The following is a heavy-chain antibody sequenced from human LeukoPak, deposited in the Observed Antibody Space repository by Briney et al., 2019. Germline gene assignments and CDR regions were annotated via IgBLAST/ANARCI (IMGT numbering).Heavy chain of an antibody. J-gene: IGHJ5*02. CDR2: MNPNSGNT. V-gene: IGHV1-8*01. D-gene: IGHD3-10*01. CDR3: ARGRLTYYYGSWSYYYWFDP. CDR1: GYTFTSYD. Sequence: ASVKVSCKASGYTFTSYDNNWVRQATGQGLEWMGWMNPNSGNTGYVQKFQGRVTMTRNTSISAAYMELSSLRSEDTAVYYCARGRLTYYYGSWSYYYWFDPWGQGTLVTVSS.